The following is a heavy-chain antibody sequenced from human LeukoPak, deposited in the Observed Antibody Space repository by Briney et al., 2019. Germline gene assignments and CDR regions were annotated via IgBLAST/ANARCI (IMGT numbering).Heavy chain of an antibody. V-gene: IGHV4-39*07. CDR1: GGSISNSDYS. J-gene: IGHJ4*02. CDR2: IHHSGST. Sequence: PSETLSLTCTVSGGSISNSDYSWGWIRQPPGKGLEWVGSIHHSGSTFYNSSLKSRVTMSLDPSKNRFSLKLSSVTAAHTALYYCAREGGERLTLFGLAWALYYFDYWGQGTLVTVSS. D-gene: IGHD3/OR15-3a*01. CDR3: AREGGERLTLFGLAWALYYFDY.